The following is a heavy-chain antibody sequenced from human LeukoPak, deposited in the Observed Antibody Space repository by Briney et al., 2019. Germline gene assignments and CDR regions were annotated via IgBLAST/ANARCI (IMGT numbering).Heavy chain of an antibody. D-gene: IGHD3-10*01. CDR3: ARDSLWFGELLSAFDI. J-gene: IGHJ3*02. CDR2: TYYRSRWYN. CDR1: GDSVSSNSAA. Sequence: SQTLSLTCALSGDSVSSNSAAWNWIRQSPSRGLEWLGRTYYRSRWYNDYAVSVKSRITINPDTSKNQFSLQLNSVTPEDTAVYYCARDSLWFGELLSAFDIWGQGTMVTVSS. V-gene: IGHV6-1*01.